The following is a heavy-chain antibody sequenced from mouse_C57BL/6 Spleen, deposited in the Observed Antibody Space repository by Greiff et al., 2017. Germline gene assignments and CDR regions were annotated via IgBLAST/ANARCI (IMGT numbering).Heavy chain of an antibody. CDR2: IYPGSGNT. D-gene: IGHD1-1*02. J-gene: IGHJ3*01. Sequence: VQVVESGAELVRPGASVKLSCKASGYTFTDYYINWVKQRPGQGLEWIARIYPGSGNTYYNEKFKGKATLTAEKSSSTAYMQLSSLTSEDSAVYFCARDTLGSPFAYWGQGTLVTVSA. V-gene: IGHV1-76*01. CDR1: GYTFTDYY. CDR3: ARDTLGSPFAY.